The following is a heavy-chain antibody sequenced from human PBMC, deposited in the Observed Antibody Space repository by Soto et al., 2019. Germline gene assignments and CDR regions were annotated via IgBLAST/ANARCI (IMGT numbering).Heavy chain of an antibody. D-gene: IGHD2-2*01. CDR1: GYTFTSYD. CDR3: ARAIWGLFAVVPAAEPFDY. J-gene: IGHJ4*02. Sequence: QVQLVQSGAEVKKPGASVKVSCKASGYTFTSYDINWVRQATGQGLEWMGWMNPNSGNTGYAQKFQGRVTMTRNTSISTAYMELSSLRSEDTAVYYCARAIWGLFAVVPAAEPFDYWGQGTLVTVSS. CDR2: MNPNSGNT. V-gene: IGHV1-8*01.